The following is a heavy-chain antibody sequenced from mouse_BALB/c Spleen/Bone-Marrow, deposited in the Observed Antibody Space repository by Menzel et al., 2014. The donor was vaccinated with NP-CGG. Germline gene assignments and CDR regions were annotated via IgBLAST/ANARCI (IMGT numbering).Heavy chain of an antibody. CDR2: ILPGSGST. Sequence: LVESGAELMKPGASMKISCKATGYTFSSYWIEWVKQRPGHGLEWIGEILPGSGSTNYNEQFKGKATFTADASSSTAYMELSSLTSEDSAVHYCARFYYGNPTGYFDYWGQGTTLTVSS. V-gene: IGHV1-9*01. CDR3: ARFYYGNPTGYFDY. CDR1: GYTFSSYW. J-gene: IGHJ2*01. D-gene: IGHD2-1*01.